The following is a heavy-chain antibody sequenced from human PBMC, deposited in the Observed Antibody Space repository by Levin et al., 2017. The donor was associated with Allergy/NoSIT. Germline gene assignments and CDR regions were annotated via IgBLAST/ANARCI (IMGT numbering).Heavy chain of an antibody. Sequence: VASVKVSCKASGYTFTGYYMHWVRQAPGQGLEWMGWINPNSGGTNYAQKFQGRVTMTRDTSISTAYMELSRLRSDDTAVYYCARDCCSSGDGVDYWGQGTLVTVSS. CDR2: INPNSGGT. V-gene: IGHV1-2*02. CDR3: ARDCCSSGDGVDY. CDR1: GYTFTGYY. D-gene: IGHD2-2*01. J-gene: IGHJ4*02.